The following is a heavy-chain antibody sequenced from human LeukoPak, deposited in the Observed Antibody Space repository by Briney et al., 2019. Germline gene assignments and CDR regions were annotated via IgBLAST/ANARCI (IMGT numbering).Heavy chain of an antibody. V-gene: IGHV4-31*03. CDR1: GGSISSGGYY. Sequence: SETLSLTCTVSGGSISSGGYYWSWIRQHPGKGLEWIGYIYYSGSTYYNPSLKSRVTISVDTSKNQFSLKLSSVTAADTAVYYCAMHLEYSSSLGGCYFDFWGQGTLVTVSS. CDR2: IYYSGST. CDR3: AMHLEYSSSLGGCYFDF. J-gene: IGHJ4*02. D-gene: IGHD6-6*01.